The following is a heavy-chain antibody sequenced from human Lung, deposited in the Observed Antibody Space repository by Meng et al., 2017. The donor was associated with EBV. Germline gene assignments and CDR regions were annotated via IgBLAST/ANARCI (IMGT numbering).Heavy chain of an antibody. CDR1: GGSICRSDW. Sequence: QVQRQGSGPGLVKPSETLSLTFDVFGGSICRSDWWSWVRQPPGKGLEWIGETSHSGSTNYSPSLKSRVTISLDKSKNQLSLKLNSVTAADTAVYYCASSDYYRSDYWGQGTLVTVSS. J-gene: IGHJ4*02. V-gene: IGHV4-4*02. CDR3: ASSDYYRSDY. D-gene: IGHD3-22*01. CDR2: TSHSGST.